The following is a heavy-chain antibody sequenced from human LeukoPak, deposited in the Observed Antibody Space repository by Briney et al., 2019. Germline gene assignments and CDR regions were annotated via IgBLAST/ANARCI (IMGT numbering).Heavy chain of an antibody. CDR1: GFTFSSYT. D-gene: IGHD4-17*01. CDR2: IRGSDDGT. V-gene: IGHV3-23*01. CDR3: SRDPNGDYVGAFDFQR. Sequence: GGSLRLSCAASGFTFSSYTMNWVRRAPGKGLEWVSSIRGSDDGTDYADSVRGRFTISRDNSKNTLYLQMNSLRAEDTATYYCSRDPNGDYVGAFDFQRWGQGTLVTVSS. J-gene: IGHJ1*01.